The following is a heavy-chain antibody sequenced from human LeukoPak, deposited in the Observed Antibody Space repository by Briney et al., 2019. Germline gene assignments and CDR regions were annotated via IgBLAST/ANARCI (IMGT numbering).Heavy chain of an antibody. CDR2: IRYDGSNK. CDR3: AKDFFVAAVAGSGY. CDR1: GFTFSSYG. V-gene: IGHV3-30*02. D-gene: IGHD6-19*01. J-gene: IGHJ4*02. Sequence: PGGSLRLSCAASGFTFSSYGMHWVRQAPGKGLEWVAFIRYDGSNKYYADSVKGRFTISRDNSKNTLYLQMNSLRAEDTAVYYCAKDFFVAAVAGSGYWGQGILVTVSS.